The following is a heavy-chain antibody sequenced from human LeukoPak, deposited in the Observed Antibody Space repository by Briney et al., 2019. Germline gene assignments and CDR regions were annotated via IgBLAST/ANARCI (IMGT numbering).Heavy chain of an antibody. Sequence: GGSLRLSCAASGFTFSSYSMNWVRQAPGKGLEWVSSISSSSSYIYYADSVKGRFTISRDNAKNSLYLQMNSLRAEGTAVYYCASWGDSGYPIDYWGQGTLVTVSS. CDR2: ISSSSSYI. J-gene: IGHJ4*02. CDR1: GFTFSSYS. CDR3: ASWGDSGYPIDY. V-gene: IGHV3-21*01. D-gene: IGHD5-12*01.